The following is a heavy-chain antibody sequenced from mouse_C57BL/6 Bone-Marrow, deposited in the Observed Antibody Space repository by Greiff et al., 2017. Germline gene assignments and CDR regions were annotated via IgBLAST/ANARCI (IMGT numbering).Heavy chain of an antibody. Sequence: DVMLVESGGDLVKPGGSLKLSCAASGFTFSSYGMSWVRQTPDKRLEWVATISSGGSYTYYPDSVKGRFTIYRDNAKNTLYLQMSSLKSEDTAMYYCARQGGYWYFDVWGTGTTVTVSS. J-gene: IGHJ1*03. V-gene: IGHV5-6*02. CDR1: GFTFSSYG. CDR2: ISSGGSYT. CDR3: ARQGGYWYFDV.